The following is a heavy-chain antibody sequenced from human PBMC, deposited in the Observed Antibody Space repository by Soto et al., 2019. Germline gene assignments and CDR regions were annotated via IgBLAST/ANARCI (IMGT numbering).Heavy chain of an antibody. V-gene: IGHV1-69*08. Sequence: QVQLVQSGAEVKKPGSSVKVSCKASGGTFSSYTISWVRQAPGQGLEWMGRIIPILGIANYAQKFQGRVTITADKSTSTAYMELSSLRSEDTAVYYCARDGPVERINNWFDPWGQGTLVTVSS. CDR1: GGTFSSYT. CDR2: IIPILGIA. J-gene: IGHJ5*02. D-gene: IGHD1-1*01. CDR3: ARDGPVERINNWFDP.